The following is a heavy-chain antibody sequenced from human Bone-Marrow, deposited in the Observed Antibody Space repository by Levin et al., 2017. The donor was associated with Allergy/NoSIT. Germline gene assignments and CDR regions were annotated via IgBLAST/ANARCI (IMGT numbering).Heavy chain of an antibody. V-gene: IGHV6-1*01. J-gene: IGHJ5*02. D-gene: IGHD6-13*01. CDR2: TYYRSRWYY. CDR1: GDSVSNNSAA. Sequence: SPTLSLPCAISGDSVSNNSAAWNWIRLSPSRGLEWLGRTYYRSRWYYNYELSLKSRIIISPDTSKNLFSLQLNSVTPEDTAVYYCARSPTGDSSSWVNYFDPWSQGTLVTVSS. CDR3: ARSPTGDSSSWVNYFDP.